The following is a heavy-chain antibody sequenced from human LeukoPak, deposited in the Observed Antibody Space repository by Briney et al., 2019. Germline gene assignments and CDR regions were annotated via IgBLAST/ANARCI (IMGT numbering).Heavy chain of an antibody. CDR3: AKATCSGANCFSICRDAFDI. CDR2: IWYDGSNK. Sequence: EAGWFLRLSSAASGIIFSDFGMHWVRQAPGKRLEWMAIIWYDGSNKYYANSVKGRFTISRDNSQNTMYLQMNSLRAEDTAVYYWAKATCSGANCFSICRDAFDIWGQGTMVTVSS. CDR1: GIIFSDFG. J-gene: IGHJ3*02. D-gene: IGHD2-15*01. V-gene: IGHV3-33*06.